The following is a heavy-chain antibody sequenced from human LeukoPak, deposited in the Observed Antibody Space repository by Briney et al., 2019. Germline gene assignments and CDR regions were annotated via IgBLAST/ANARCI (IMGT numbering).Heavy chain of an antibody. V-gene: IGHV3-7*05. J-gene: IGHJ4*02. CDR2: IKQDGSEI. CDR3: ARGLSGYIDY. CDR1: GFTFSTYW. Sequence: GGSLRRSCATSGFTFSTYWMNWVRQAPGKGLEWVANIKQDGSEIYYVDSVKGRFTISRDNAKDSLYLQMNSLRAEDTAMYYCARGLSGYIDYWGQGTLVTVSS.